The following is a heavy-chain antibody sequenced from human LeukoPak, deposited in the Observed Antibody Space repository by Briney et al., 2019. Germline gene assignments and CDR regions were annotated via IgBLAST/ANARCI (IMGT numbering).Heavy chain of an antibody. V-gene: IGHV4-39*01. CDR3: ARLYGGPGHFDY. Sequence: SETLSLTCTVSGGSISSSSYYWGWMRQPPGKGLEWIGSIYYSGSTYYNPSLKSRVTISVDTSKNQFSLKLSSVTAADTAVYYCARLYGGPGHFDYWGQGTLVTVSS. CDR1: GGSISSSSYY. J-gene: IGHJ4*02. CDR2: IYYSGST. D-gene: IGHD4-23*01.